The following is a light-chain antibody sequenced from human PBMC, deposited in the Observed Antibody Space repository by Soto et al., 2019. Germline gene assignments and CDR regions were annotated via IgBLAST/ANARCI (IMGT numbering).Light chain of an antibody. Sequence: QSVLTQPASVSGSPGQSIAISCTGTSCDVGGYNYVSWYQHHPGKAPKLMIYAVGNRPSGVSDRFSGSKSGSTASLTISGLQAEDEADYYCTAYTSSNTYVFGTGTKVTVL. J-gene: IGLJ1*01. CDR3: TAYTSSNTYV. CDR2: AVG. V-gene: IGLV2-14*01. CDR1: SCDVGGYNY.